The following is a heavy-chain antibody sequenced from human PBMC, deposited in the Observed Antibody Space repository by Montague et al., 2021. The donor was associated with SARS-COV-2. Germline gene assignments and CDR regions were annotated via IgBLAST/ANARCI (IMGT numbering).Heavy chain of an antibody. Sequence: SETLSLTCTVSGASISSRSYYWGWIRQPPGKGLEWIGFESYSGSTYYNPTLKSRITIYVDTSENQLSLKLSSVTAADAAVYYCATLPSSITIFGVGQGYYFDDWGQGTRVTVSS. CDR3: ATLPSSITIFGVGQGYYFDD. CDR2: ESYSGST. CDR1: GASISSRSYY. V-gene: IGHV4-39*01. J-gene: IGHJ4*02. D-gene: IGHD3-3*01.